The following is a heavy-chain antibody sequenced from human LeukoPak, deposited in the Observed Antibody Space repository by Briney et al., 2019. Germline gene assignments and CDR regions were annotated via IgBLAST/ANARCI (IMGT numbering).Heavy chain of an antibody. J-gene: IGHJ4*02. V-gene: IGHV3-30*02. CDR1: GFTFSSYG. Sequence: PGGSLRLSCAASGFTFSSYGMHWVRQAPGKGLEWVAFIRYDGSNKYYADSVKGRFTISRDNAKNSLYLQMNSLRAEDTAVYYCARDWYSGSYPLDYWGQGTLVTVSS. D-gene: IGHD1-26*01. CDR3: ARDWYSGSYPLDY. CDR2: IRYDGSNK.